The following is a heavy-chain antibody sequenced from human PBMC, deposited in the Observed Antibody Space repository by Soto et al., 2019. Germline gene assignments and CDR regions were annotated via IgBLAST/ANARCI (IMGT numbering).Heavy chain of an antibody. CDR1: GFTFCTYG. CDR3: ARVRSGYYPTLDY. CDR2: ICYDGNNE. J-gene: IGHJ4*02. V-gene: IGHV3-33*01. Sequence: GGSLRLSCTASGFTFCTYGMHWVRQAPDEGLEWVAVICYDGNNEYYADPVKGRFTISRDNSKNTLYLQMNSLRAEDTAVYYCARVRSGYYPTLDYWSQGTLVTVSS. D-gene: IGHD3-22*01.